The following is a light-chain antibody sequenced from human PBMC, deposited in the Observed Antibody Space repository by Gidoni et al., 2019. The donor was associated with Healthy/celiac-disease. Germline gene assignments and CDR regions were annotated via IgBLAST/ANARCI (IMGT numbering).Light chain of an antibody. CDR3: QQRSNWLLT. J-gene: IGKJ4*01. V-gene: IGKV3-11*01. CDR2: DAS. CDR1: QSVSSY. Sequence: EIVLTPSPATLSLSPGERATLSCRASQSVSSYLAWYQQKPGKAHRLLIYDASNRATGIPARFSGSGSGTDFTLTISSLAPEDFAVYYCQQRSNWLLTFGGGTKVEIK.